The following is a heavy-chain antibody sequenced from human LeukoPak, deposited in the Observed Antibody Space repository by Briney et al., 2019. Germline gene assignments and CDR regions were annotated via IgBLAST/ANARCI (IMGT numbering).Heavy chain of an antibody. J-gene: IGHJ6*02. CDR3: AKSLGSSGYYYYYGMDV. CDR2: ISYDGSNK. Sequence: GGSLRLSCAASGFTVDDYGMHWVRQAPGKGLEWVAVISYDGSNKYYADSVKGRFTISRDNSKNTLYLQMNSLRAEDTAVYYCAKSLGSSGYYYYYGMDVWGQGTTVTVSS. D-gene: IGHD3-22*01. V-gene: IGHV3-30*18. CDR1: GFTVDDYG.